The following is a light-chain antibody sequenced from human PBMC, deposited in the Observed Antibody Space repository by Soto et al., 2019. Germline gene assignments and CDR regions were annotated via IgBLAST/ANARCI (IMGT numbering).Light chain of an antibody. CDR1: TSNLGAGYD. CDR3: QASDDIWTASV. Sequence: QSVLTQPPSVSGAPGQRVTLSCTGNTSNLGAGYDVHWYQQLPGAAPQLVIFGNRNRPSGVPERFSGSKSGTSASLAITGLQAEDEAAYYCQASDDIWTASVFGGGTKLTVL. V-gene: IGLV1-40*01. CDR2: GNR. J-gene: IGLJ3*02.